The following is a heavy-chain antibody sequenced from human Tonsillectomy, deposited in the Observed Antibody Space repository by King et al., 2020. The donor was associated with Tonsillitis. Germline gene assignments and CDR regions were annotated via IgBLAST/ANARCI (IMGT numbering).Heavy chain of an antibody. Sequence: QLQESGPGLVRPSETLSLTCTVSGGSIRTTNYYWGWIRQPPGKGLEWVGSIYYSGSTYYNPSLKSRVTISIDRSRSQFSLELRSVTAADTAIYYCAKRFAIDPTPNWFDPWGQGALVTVSS. D-gene: IGHD3-16*01. J-gene: IGHJ5*02. CDR2: IYYSGST. V-gene: IGHV4-39*01. CDR1: GGSIRTTNYY. CDR3: AKRFAIDPTPNWFDP.